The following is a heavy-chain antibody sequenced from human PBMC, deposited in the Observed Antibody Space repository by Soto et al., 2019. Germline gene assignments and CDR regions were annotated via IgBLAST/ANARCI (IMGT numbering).Heavy chain of an antibody. D-gene: IGHD1-7*01. CDR3: ARHQTGSTGDFDY. Sequence: SETLSLTCTVSGGSIRSSSYYWGWIRQPPGKGLEWIGSIYYSGSTYYNPSLKSRVTISVDTSKNQFSLKLSSVTAADTAVYYCARHQTGSTGDFDYWGQGTLVTVSS. V-gene: IGHV4-39*01. J-gene: IGHJ4*02. CDR2: IYYSGST. CDR1: GGSIRSSSYY.